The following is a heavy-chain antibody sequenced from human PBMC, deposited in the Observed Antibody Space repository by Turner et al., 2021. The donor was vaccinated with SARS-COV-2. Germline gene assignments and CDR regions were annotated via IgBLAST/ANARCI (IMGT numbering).Heavy chain of an antibody. CDR3: ARDHYYDSSGYTLDAFDI. Sequence: QVQLVESGGGVVQPGRSLRLSCAASGFTFSSYGMHWVRQAPGKGLEWVAVISYDGSNKYYADSVKGRFTISRDNSKNTLYLQMNSLRAEDTAVYYCARDHYYDSSGYTLDAFDIWGQGTMVTISS. CDR1: GFTFSSYG. J-gene: IGHJ3*02. CDR2: ISYDGSNK. D-gene: IGHD3-22*01. V-gene: IGHV3-30*03.